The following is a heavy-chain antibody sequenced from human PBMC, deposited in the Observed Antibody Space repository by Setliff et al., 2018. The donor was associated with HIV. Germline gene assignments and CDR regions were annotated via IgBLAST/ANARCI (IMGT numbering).Heavy chain of an antibody. CDR2: MMTIFSTT. CDR1: AGSFSIFA. Sequence: SVKVSCKSSAGSFSIFAINWVRQAPGQGLEWMGGMMTIFSTTNYARKFQGRVTITTDESTGTAYMELSNLRSEDTAVYYCARRLAIGHWYFDIWGRGTLVTVSS. V-gene: IGHV1-69*05. CDR3: ARRLAIGHWYFDI. J-gene: IGHJ2*01.